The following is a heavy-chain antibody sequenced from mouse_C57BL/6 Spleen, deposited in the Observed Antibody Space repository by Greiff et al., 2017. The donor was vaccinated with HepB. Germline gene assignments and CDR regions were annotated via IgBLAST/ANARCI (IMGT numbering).Heavy chain of an antibody. CDR1: GYTFTSYW. Sequence: QVQLQQPGAELVKPGASVKMSCKASGYTFTSYWITWVKQRPGQGLEWIGDLYPGSGSTNYNEKFKSKATLTVDTSSSTAYMQLSSLTSEDSAVYYCAEGDYSKGGLDYWGQGTTLTVSS. D-gene: IGHD2-5*01. J-gene: IGHJ2*01. V-gene: IGHV1-55*01. CDR3: AEGDYSKGGLDY. CDR2: LYPGSGST.